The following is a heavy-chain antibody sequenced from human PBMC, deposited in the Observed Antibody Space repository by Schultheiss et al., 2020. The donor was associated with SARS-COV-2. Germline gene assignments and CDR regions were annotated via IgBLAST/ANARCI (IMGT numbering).Heavy chain of an antibody. CDR2: IDPSDSYT. CDR1: GYSFTSYW. J-gene: IGHJ4*02. Sequence: GGSLRLSCKGSGYSFTSYWISLVRQMPGKGLEWMGRIDPSDSYTNYSPSFQGHVTISADKSISTAYLQWSSLKASDTAMYYCARQMATIELSNWGQGTLVTVSS. D-gene: IGHD5-24*01. CDR3: ARQMATIELSN. V-gene: IGHV5-10-1*01.